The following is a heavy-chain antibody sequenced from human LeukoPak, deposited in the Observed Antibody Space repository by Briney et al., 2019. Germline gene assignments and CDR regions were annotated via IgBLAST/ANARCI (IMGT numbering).Heavy chain of an antibody. J-gene: IGHJ4*02. Sequence: SETLSLTCTVSGGSISSSSYYWGWIRQPPGKGLEWIGSIYYSEHTYYNPSLKSRVTISVDTSKNQFSLRLSSVTAADTAVYYCVSGQQLVRFDYWGQGTLVTVFS. D-gene: IGHD6-13*01. CDR1: GGSISSSSYY. V-gene: IGHV4-39*01. CDR3: VSGQQLVRFDY. CDR2: IYYSEHT.